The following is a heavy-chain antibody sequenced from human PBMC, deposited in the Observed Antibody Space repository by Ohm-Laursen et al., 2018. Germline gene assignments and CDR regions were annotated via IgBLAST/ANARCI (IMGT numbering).Heavy chain of an antibody. D-gene: IGHD1-26*01. V-gene: IGHV3-64*02. CDR3: ARRSGDFAFDI. CDR1: GFTFSSST. J-gene: IGHJ3*02. CDR2: IINNGGNT. Sequence: GSLRLSCAASGFTFSSSTMHWVRQAPGKGLECVSAIINNGGNTYYADSVKGRFTISRDTSKNTLYLQMGSLRAEDMAVYYCARRSGDFAFDIWGQRTMVTVSS.